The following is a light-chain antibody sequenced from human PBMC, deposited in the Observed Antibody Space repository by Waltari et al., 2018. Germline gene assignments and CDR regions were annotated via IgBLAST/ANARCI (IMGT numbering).Light chain of an antibody. CDR3: MIWHSSAWV. Sequence: QAVLTQPSSLSASPGASASLTCTLRSGINVGTYRLHGYQQQPGSPPQYLLRYKSDSDKQQGSGVPSRFSGSKDASANAGILLISGLQSEDEADYYCMIWHSSAWVFGGGTKLTVL. CDR1: SGINVGTYR. CDR2: YKSDSDK. J-gene: IGLJ3*02. V-gene: IGLV5-45*03.